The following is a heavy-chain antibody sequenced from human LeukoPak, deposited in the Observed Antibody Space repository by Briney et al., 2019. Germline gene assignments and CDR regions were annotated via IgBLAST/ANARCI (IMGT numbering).Heavy chain of an antibody. D-gene: IGHD2-2*01. V-gene: IGHV3-30-3*01. J-gene: IGHJ6*02. CDR3: ARRPAADYYYGMDV. CDR1: AFTFSIYA. Sequence: PGRSLRLSCAASAFTFSIYAMHWVRQAPGNGLEWVAVISYDGSNKYYADSVKGRFTISRDNSKNTLYLQMNSLRAEDTAVYYCARRPAADYYYGMDVWGQGTTVTVSS. CDR2: ISYDGSNK.